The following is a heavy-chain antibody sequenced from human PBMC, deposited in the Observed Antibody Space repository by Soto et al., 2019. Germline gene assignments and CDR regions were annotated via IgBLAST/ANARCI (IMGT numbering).Heavy chain of an antibody. CDR1: GGTFSSYA. CDR2: IIPIFGTA. Sequence: QVQLVQSGAEVKKPGSSVKVSCKASGGTFSSYAISWVRQAPGQGLEWMGGIIPIFGTANYAQKFQGRVTITADESTSTAYMELSSLRSEDTAVYYCAIPQRGAAAASGGYYYYGMDVWGQGTTVTVSS. J-gene: IGHJ6*02. D-gene: IGHD6-13*01. CDR3: AIPQRGAAAASGGYYYYGMDV. V-gene: IGHV1-69*01.